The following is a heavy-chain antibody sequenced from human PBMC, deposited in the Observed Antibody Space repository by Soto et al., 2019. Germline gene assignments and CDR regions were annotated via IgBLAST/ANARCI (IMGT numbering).Heavy chain of an antibody. J-gene: IGHJ3*02. V-gene: IGHV5-51*01. CDR1: AYNVDNYW. Sequence: ESLQIPCKVSAYNVDNYWSGWMRQMPGKGLEWMGISDPSDSDTRYSPSFQCQVTMSADKSMTTAYLKWSSLKASENAIYYCARRYNTLADDGFGIWGQGTM. CDR2: SDPSDSDT. CDR3: ARRYNTLADDGFGI. D-gene: IGHD1-20*01.